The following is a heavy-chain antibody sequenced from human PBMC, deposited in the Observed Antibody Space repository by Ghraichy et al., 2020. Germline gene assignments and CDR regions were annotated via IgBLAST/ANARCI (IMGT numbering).Heavy chain of an antibody. J-gene: IGHJ6*02. D-gene: IGHD1-26*01. CDR1: RFTFSNFA. V-gene: IGHV3-23*01. CDR3: AKRASSGSSGFYAMDV. Sequence: SCAASRFTFSNFAMTWVRQRPGEGLEWVSSISDSGASTYYADSAEGRFTISRDNSDKTLFLQMNSLRGEDTAIYYCAKRASSGSSGFYAMDVWGQGTTVTVS. CDR2: ISDSGAST.